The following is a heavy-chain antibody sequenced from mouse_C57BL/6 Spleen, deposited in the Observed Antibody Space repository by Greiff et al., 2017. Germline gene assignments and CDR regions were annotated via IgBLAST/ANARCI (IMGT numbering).Heavy chain of an antibody. CDR1: GYTFTSYW. CDR2: INPSSGYT. CDR3: ARGTVVANWYFDV. V-gene: IGHV1-7*01. Sequence: VQLQQSGAELAKPGASVKLSCKASGYTFTSYWMPWVKQRPGQGLEWIGYINPSSGYTKYNQKFKDKATLTADKSSSTAYMQLSSLTYEDSAVYYCARGTVVANWYFDVWGTGTTVTVSS. D-gene: IGHD1-1*01. J-gene: IGHJ1*03.